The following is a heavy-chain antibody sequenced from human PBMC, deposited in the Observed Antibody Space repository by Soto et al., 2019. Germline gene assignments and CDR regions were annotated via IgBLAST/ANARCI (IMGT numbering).Heavy chain of an antibody. V-gene: IGHV4-59*01. Sequence: SETLSLTCTVSGGSISHFYWSWIRQSPGKGLEWLGYIYDSGSTSYNPSLKSRVTMSMDTSKTQFSLNLSSVTAADTAVYFCARGDYYDTSGPFSDAFDIWGQGTMVTVSS. D-gene: IGHD3-22*01. CDR3: ARGDYYDTSGPFSDAFDI. CDR2: IYDSGST. CDR1: GGSISHFY. J-gene: IGHJ3*02.